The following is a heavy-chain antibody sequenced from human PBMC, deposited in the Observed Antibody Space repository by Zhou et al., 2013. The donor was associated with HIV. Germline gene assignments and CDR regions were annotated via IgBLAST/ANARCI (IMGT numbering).Heavy chain of an antibody. CDR3: ARCYYDNSGCDF. V-gene: IGHV1-69*13. J-gene: IGHJ4*02. Sequence: QVQLVQSGTEVKKPGASLKVSCKASGYNFNSYGITWVRQAPGQGLEWMGGIIPFFNSPNYAQKFQGRVAITATESTSTAYMELSSLRSEDTAVYYCARCYYDNSGCDFWGQGTLVTVSS. CDR2: IIPFFNSP. D-gene: IGHD3-22*01. CDR1: GYNFNSYG.